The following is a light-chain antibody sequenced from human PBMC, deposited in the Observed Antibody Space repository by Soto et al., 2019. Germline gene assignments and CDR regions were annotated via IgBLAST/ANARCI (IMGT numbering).Light chain of an antibody. V-gene: IGKV3-20*01. Sequence: EIRLTQSPGTLSPSPGERATLSCRASQSVSNNYLAWYQQKPGQAPRLLIYGASNRATGIPDRFSGSGSGTDFTLTISRLEPEDFAVYYCQQYGSSGTFGQGTKVAIK. CDR1: QSVSNNY. CDR2: GAS. J-gene: IGKJ1*01. CDR3: QQYGSSGT.